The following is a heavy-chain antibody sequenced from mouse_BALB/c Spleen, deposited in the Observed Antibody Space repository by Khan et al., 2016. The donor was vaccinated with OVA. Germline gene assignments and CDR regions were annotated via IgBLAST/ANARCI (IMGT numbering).Heavy chain of an antibody. V-gene: IGHV1S135*01. Sequence: IQLVQSGPELMKPGASVKISCKASGYSFSTYYIHWVTRSHGKTLEWIGYIDPFNGGTTYNQKFKGKATLTVDKSSSTAYMHLTSLTSKDSAVYYCARHGSTSWFAYWGQGTLVTVSA. CDR3: ARHGSTSWFAY. J-gene: IGHJ3*01. CDR2: IDPFNGGT. CDR1: GYSFSTYY. D-gene: IGHD1-1*01.